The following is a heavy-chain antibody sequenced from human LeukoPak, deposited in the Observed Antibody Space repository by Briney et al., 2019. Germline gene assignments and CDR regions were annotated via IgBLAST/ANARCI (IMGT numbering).Heavy chain of an antibody. V-gene: IGHV3-48*01. J-gene: IGHJ4*02. D-gene: IGHD3-16*02. CDR3: ARDLYDYVWGSYRYTSDY. CDR1: GFTLSSYS. Sequence: PGGSLRLSCAASGFTLSSYSMSWVRQAPGKGLEWVSYISSSSSIIYYADSVKGRFTISRDKAKNTLYLQMNSLRAEDTAVYYCARDLYDYVWGSYRYTSDYWGQGTLVTVSS. CDR2: ISSSSSII.